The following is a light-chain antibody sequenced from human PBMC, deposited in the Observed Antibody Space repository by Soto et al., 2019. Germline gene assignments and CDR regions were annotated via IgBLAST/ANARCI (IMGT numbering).Light chain of an antibody. CDR1: QIISTY. CDR3: QQTYSVHTT. V-gene: IGKV1-39*01. Sequence: DIQMTQSPSSLSSSVADRVTITCRASQIISTYLNWYQQRAGLAPRLLIYAASSLQSGVPPRFIGSGSGTDFTLTISSLQPEDFATYFCQQTYSVHTTFGQGTKVDIK. CDR2: AAS. J-gene: IGKJ1*01.